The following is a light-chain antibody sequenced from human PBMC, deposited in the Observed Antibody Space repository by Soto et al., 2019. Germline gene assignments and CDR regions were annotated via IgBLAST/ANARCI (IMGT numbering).Light chain of an antibody. CDR1: QGISRW. J-gene: IGKJ1*01. V-gene: IGKV1-5*01. Sequence: DIPMTQSPSTLSASVGDRVTITCRASQGISRWLAWYQQKPGKAPKLLIYDASTLESGVPSRFSGSGSGTEFTFTISSLQPEDFATYYCQQYNNYFWTFGQGTKVEIK. CDR3: QQYNNYFWT. CDR2: DAS.